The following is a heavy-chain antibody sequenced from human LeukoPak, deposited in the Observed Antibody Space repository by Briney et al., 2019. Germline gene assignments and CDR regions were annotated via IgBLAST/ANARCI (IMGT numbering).Heavy chain of an antibody. V-gene: IGHV1-69*04. CDR3: ARPGASNYYDSSGPYDY. J-gene: IGHJ4*02. D-gene: IGHD3-22*01. CDR2: IIPILGIA. Sequence: ASVKVSCKASGYTFTSYAISWVRQAPGQGLEWMGRIIPILGIANYAQKFQGRVTITADKSTSTAYMELSSLRSEDTAVYYCARPGASNYYDSSGPYDYWGQGTLVTVSS. CDR1: GYTFTSYA.